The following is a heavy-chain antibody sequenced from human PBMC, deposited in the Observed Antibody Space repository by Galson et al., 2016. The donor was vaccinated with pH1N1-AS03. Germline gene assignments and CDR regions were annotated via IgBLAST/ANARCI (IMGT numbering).Heavy chain of an antibody. D-gene: IGHD4-17*01. CDR1: GGTFSSDA. CDR2: IIPLLGIT. CDR3: ARDTSTTATTHFDC. Sequence: SVKVSCKASGGTFSSDAISWVRQAPGQGLEWMGRIIPLLGITDYAQKFQGRVTITADKPTSTAHMELSSLRSEDTAVYYRARDTSTTATTHFDCWGQGTLVTISS. V-gene: IGHV1-69*04. J-gene: IGHJ4*02.